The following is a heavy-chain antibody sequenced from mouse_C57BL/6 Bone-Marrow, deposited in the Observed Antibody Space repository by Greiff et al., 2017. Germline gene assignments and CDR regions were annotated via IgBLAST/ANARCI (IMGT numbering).Heavy chain of an antibody. CDR1: GYTFTSYW. CDR2: IDPSDSYT. Sequence: VQLQQPGAELVRPGTSVKLSCKASGYTFTSYWMHWVKQRPGQGLEWIGVIDPSDSYTNYNQKFKGKATLTVDTSSSTAYMQLSSLTSEDSAVYYCARGGLQYYFDYWGQGTTLTVSS. CDR3: ARGGLQYYFDY. D-gene: IGHD2-2*01. J-gene: IGHJ2*01. V-gene: IGHV1-59*01.